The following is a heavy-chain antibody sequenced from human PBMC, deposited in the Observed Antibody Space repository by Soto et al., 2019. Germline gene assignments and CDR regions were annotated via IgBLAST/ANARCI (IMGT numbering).Heavy chain of an antibody. J-gene: IGHJ4*02. CDR3: AHRQLYNGAWNEGTFDY. Sequence: QMTLKESGPTLVKPTQTLTLTCTFSGFSLTTRPVGVGWIRQPPGQALEWLALIYWDDDKRYNPSLKTRVTITKDTSKNQVVLTMTNTDPVDTATYYCAHRQLYNGAWNEGTFDYWGQGALVTVSS. CDR2: IYWDDDK. V-gene: IGHV2-5*02. CDR1: GFSLTTRPVG. D-gene: IGHD1-1*01.